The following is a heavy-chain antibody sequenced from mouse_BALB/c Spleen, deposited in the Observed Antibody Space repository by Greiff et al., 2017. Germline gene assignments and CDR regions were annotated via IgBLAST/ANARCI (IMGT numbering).Heavy chain of an antibody. D-gene: IGHD2-4*01. Sequence: VQLQQSGAELVRPGALVKLSCKASGFNIKDYYMHWVKQRPEQGLEWIGWIDPENGNTIYDPKFQGKASITADTSSNTAYLQLSSLTSEDTAVYYCARDYDSSLFAYWGQGTLVTVSA. V-gene: IGHV14-1*02. CDR1: GFNIKDYY. J-gene: IGHJ3*01. CDR3: ARDYDSSLFAY. CDR2: IDPENGNT.